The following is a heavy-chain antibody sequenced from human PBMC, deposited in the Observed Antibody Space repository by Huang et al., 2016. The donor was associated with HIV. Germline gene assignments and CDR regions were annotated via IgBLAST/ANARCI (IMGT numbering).Heavy chain of an antibody. CDR3: ARTKGEFDF. J-gene: IGHJ4*02. CDR2: IRGENVST. V-gene: IGHV1-18*04. D-gene: IGHD3-16*01. Sequence: QIHLVQSGPEVKQPGASVKVSCKASGYKFHIYEITWVRQTPGQGLEWMGWIRGENVSTRFAQKFQDRLTMTTDVSTSTAYLELRSLRLDDTAVYYCARTKGEFDFWGQGALVTVSS. CDR1: GYKFHIYE.